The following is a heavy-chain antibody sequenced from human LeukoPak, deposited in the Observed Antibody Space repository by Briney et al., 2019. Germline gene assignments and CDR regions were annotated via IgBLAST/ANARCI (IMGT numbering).Heavy chain of an antibody. V-gene: IGHV3-11*01. J-gene: IGHJ6*02. D-gene: IGHD1-14*01. CDR1: GFTFSDYY. CDR2: ISSSGSTI. Sequence: GGALRLSCAASGFTFSDYYMSWIRQAPGKGLEWGSYISSSGSTIYYADSVKGRFTISRDNAKNSLYLKMNRLRAEDTAVYYCARDVPAIYYGMDVWGQGTLVTVSS. CDR3: ARDVPAIYYGMDV.